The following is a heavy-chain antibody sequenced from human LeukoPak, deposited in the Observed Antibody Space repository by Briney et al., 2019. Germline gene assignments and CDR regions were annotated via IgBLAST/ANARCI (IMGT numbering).Heavy chain of an antibody. CDR3: ARRWNYGRNYYIDV. Sequence: SETLSLTCAVYGGSFSNYYWSWIRQPPGKGLEWIGEINDSGTINYNPSLMSRVTISVDKSKNQFSLKLSSVTAADTAVYYCARRWNYGRNYYIDVWGKGATVIVSS. D-gene: IGHD1-7*01. V-gene: IGHV4-34*01. CDR1: GGSFSNYY. CDR2: INDSGTI. J-gene: IGHJ6*03.